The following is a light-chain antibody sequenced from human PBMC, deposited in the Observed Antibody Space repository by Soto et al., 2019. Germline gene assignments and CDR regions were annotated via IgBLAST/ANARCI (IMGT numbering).Light chain of an antibody. CDR1: SSDVGGHNY. J-gene: IGLJ1*01. CDR3: SSFTSSNTYV. CDR2: DVS. V-gene: IGLV2-14*01. Sequence: QSALTQPASVSGSPGQSITISCTGTSSDVGGHNYVSWHQQHPGKAPKLIIYDVSNRPSGVSNRFSGSKSGNTASLTISGLQAEDESDYYCSSFTSSNTYVFGTGTKLTV.